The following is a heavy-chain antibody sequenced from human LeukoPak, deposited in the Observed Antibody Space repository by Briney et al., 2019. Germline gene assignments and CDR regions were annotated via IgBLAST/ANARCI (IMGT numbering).Heavy chain of an antibody. CDR3: ARGIGYYDSSGPTWFDY. Sequence: SETLSLTCTVSGGSISSYYWSWIRQPAGKGLEWIGRIYTSGSTNYNPSLKSRVTMSVDTSKNQFSLKLSSVTAADTAVYYCARGIGYYDSSGPTWFDYWGQGTLVTVSS. CDR2: IYTSGST. J-gene: IGHJ4*02. CDR1: GGSISSYY. D-gene: IGHD3-22*01. V-gene: IGHV4-4*07.